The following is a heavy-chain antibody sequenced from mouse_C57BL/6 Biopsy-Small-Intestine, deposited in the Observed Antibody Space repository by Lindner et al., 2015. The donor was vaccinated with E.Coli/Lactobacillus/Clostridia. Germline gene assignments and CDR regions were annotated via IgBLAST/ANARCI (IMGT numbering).Heavy chain of an antibody. CDR1: GYTFTNYG. V-gene: IGHV1-7*01. CDR2: ISSDNGNT. CDR3: ARESKETNWNSVFWFDP. J-gene: IGHJ4*01. D-gene: IGHD4-1*02. Sequence: SVKVSCKASGYTFTNYGITWVRQAPGQGLEWMGWISSDNGNTKYAQKFQDRVTMTTDTSTSTTYMELRSLRSDDTAVYYCARESKETNWNSVFWFDPWGQGTLVTVSS.